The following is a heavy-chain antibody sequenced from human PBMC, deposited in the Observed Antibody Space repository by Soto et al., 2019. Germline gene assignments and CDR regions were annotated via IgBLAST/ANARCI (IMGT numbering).Heavy chain of an antibody. Sequence: PGESLKISCKGSGYSFTSYWIGWVRQMPGKGLEWMGIINPADSDTRYSPSFQGQVTISADKYISTAYLQWSSLKASDTATYYCARRSTSGWYFDYWGQGTPVTVSS. V-gene: IGHV5-51*01. CDR3: ARRSTSGWYFDY. CDR2: INPADSDT. CDR1: GYSFTSYW. J-gene: IGHJ4*02. D-gene: IGHD6-19*01.